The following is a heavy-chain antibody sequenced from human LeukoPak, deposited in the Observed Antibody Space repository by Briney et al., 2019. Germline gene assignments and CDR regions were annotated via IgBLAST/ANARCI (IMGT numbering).Heavy chain of an antibody. V-gene: IGHV4-4*07. CDR3: ARDSHHAAGIGVAGTYYYYYYGIDV. CDR2: IYTGGTT. CDR1: GGSISSYN. Sequence: SETLSLTSTDSGGSISSYNWRWIRPRAGEGRGWSGRIYTGGTTNYNPSRRSRVTMSVDTSKHQFSLKRSYATAADTAVYYCARDSHHAAGIGVAGTYYYYYYGIDVWGQGTTVTVSS. D-gene: IGHD6-19*01. J-gene: IGHJ6*02.